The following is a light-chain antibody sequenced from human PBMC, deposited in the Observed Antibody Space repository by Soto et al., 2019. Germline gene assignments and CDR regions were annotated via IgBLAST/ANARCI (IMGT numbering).Light chain of an antibody. CDR3: SPYTSCSAHYV. V-gene: IGLV2-14*01. CDR2: DVS. J-gene: IGLJ1*01. Sequence: QSVLTQPASLSGSPGQSITISCTGTSSDVGAYNYVSWYQQLPGKAPQLMIYDVSNRPSGVSNRFSGSKSGNTAFLTIFGLQAEDEAVYYGSPYTSCSAHYVFGTWAKVTVL. CDR1: SSDVGAYNY.